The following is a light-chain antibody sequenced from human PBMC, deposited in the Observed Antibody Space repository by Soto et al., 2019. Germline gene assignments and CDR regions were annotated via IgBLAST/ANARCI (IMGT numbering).Light chain of an antibody. J-gene: IGKJ1*01. CDR2: GAS. Sequence: EIVMTQSPASLSVSPGERATLSCRASQNVNSNLAWYQQKPGRAPRFLIYGASTRATGIPARFSGSGSGTEFTLTISSLQSEDFAVYYCHHYNNWPRTFGQGTKV. V-gene: IGKV3-15*01. CDR1: QNVNSN. CDR3: HHYNNWPRT.